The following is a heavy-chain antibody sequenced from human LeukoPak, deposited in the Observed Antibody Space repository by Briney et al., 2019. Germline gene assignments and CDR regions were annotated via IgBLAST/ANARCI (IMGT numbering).Heavy chain of an antibody. CDR1: GVSITSGSYY. CDR3: ARTSDTAMITI. CDR2: IYTSGTT. V-gene: IGHV4-61*02. Sequence: SETLSLTCTVSGVSITSGSYYWTWLRQPAGKGLEWIGRIYTSGTTTNYNPSLKSRASIAVDTSKSLFSLRLTSVTAADTAVYFCARTSDTAMITIWGQGTLVTVSS. D-gene: IGHD5-18*01. J-gene: IGHJ4*02.